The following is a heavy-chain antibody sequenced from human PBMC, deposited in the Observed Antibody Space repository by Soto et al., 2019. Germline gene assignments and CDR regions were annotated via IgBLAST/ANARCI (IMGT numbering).Heavy chain of an antibody. V-gene: IGHV3-23*01. Sequence: EVQLLESGGGLVQPGGSLRLSCAASGFTFSSYAMSWVRQAPGKGLEWVSTISGSGGSTYYADSVKGRFTISRDNSKNTLSLQMNSLRAEDTAVYFCAKDGLGAYSYGSYYFDYWGQGTLVTVSS. CDR1: GFTFSSYA. J-gene: IGHJ4*02. CDR2: ISGSGGST. D-gene: IGHD5-18*01. CDR3: AKDGLGAYSYGSYYFDY.